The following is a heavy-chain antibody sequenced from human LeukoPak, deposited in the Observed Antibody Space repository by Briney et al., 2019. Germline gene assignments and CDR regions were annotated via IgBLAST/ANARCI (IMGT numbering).Heavy chain of an antibody. J-gene: IGHJ4*02. Sequence: GGSLRLSCAASGFTFSSYAMHWVRQAPGKGLEWVAVISYDGSNKYYADSVKGRFTISRDNSKNTLYLQMNSLRAEDTAVYYCARDLTSYSSSWYGPFDYWGQGTLVTVSS. V-gene: IGHV3-30-3*01. D-gene: IGHD6-13*01. CDR3: ARDLTSYSSSWYGPFDY. CDR1: GFTFSSYA. CDR2: ISYDGSNK.